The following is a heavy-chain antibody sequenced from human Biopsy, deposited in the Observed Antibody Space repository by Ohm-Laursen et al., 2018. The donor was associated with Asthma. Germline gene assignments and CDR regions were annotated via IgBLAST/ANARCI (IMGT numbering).Heavy chain of an antibody. CDR2: IYSGGTS. CDR3: ARGDSSNWSHYYFDY. V-gene: IGHV3-53*01. Sequence: LSLTYAVSGFAVSRDYMFWVRQAPGKGLEWVSVIYSGGTSHTADSVRGRFTISRDYSKNTLYLQMHSLRAEDTAVYYCARGDSSNWSHYYFDYWGQGTLVTVSS. CDR1: GFAVSRDY. J-gene: IGHJ4*02. D-gene: IGHD3-22*01.